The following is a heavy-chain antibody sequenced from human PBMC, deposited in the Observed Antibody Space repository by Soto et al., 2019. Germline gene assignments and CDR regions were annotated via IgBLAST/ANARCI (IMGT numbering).Heavy chain of an antibody. Sequence: SVKVSCKASGGTFSSYAISWVRQAPGQGLEWVGGIIPIFGTANYAQKFQGRVTITADESTSTAYMELSSLRSEDTAVYYCARSDYDFWSGQPYYYGMDVWGQGTTVTVSS. CDR1: GGTFSSYA. D-gene: IGHD3-3*01. CDR3: ARSDYDFWSGQPYYYGMDV. CDR2: IIPIFGTA. J-gene: IGHJ6*02. V-gene: IGHV1-69*13.